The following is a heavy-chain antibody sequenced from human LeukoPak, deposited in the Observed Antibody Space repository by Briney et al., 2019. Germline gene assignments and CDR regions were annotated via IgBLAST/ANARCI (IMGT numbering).Heavy chain of an antibody. CDR1: GFTFSSYG. CDR2: SSGSGDSA. J-gene: IGHJ4*02. Sequence: PGGSLRLSCAASGFTFSSYGMHWVRQAPGEGLEWVSASSGSGDSADYADAVKGRFTISRDNSKSTLYLQMTSLRVDDTAVYYCAKRATAGGFDSWGQGTLVTVSS. V-gene: IGHV3-23*01. D-gene: IGHD6-13*01. CDR3: AKRATAGGFDS.